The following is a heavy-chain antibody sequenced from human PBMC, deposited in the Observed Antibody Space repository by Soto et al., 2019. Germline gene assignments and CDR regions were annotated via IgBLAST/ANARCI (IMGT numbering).Heavy chain of an antibody. J-gene: IGHJ4*02. Sequence: EVQLVESGGGLVQPGRSLRLSCAASGFTFDDYAMHWVRQAPGKGLEWVSGISWNSGSIGYTDSVKGRFTISRDNAKNSLYLQMNSLRAEDTALYYCAKVARVVAATLSSYFDYWGQGTLVTVSS. CDR1: GFTFDDYA. D-gene: IGHD2-15*01. V-gene: IGHV3-9*01. CDR3: AKVARVVAATLSSYFDY. CDR2: ISWNSGSI.